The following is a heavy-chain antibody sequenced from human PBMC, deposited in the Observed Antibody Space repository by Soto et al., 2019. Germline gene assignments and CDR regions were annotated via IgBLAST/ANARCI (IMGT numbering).Heavy chain of an antibody. D-gene: IGHD1-1*01. CDR1: GFMFHAYG. Sequence: QVQLVESGGGVVQPGRSLKLSCAASGFMFHAYGMHWVRQAPGKGLEWVAVISFDGTTQYYEESVKGRFTISRDNSQNTLYLQMHSLRGEDTAVYFCVKAGTMEGTGTPPRSFDVWGRGKMVTVSS. CDR3: VKAGTMEGTGTPPRSFDV. CDR2: ISFDGTTQ. J-gene: IGHJ3*01. V-gene: IGHV3-30*18.